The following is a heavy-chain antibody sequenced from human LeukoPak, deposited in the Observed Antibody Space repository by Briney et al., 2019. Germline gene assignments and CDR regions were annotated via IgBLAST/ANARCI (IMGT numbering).Heavy chain of an antibody. CDR3: ASGPYGSGSYLYYYYGMDV. CDR1: GGTFSSYA. Sequence: ASVKVSCKASGGTFSSYAISWVRQAPGQGLEWMGGIIPIFGTANYAQKFQGRVTITADESTSTAYMELSSLRSGDTAVYYCASGPYGSGSYLYYYYGMDVWGKGTTVTVSS. J-gene: IGHJ6*04. CDR2: IIPIFGTA. D-gene: IGHD3-10*01. V-gene: IGHV1-69*13.